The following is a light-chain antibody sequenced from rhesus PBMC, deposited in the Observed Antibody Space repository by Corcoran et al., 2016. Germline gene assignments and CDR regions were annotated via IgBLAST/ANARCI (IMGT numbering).Light chain of an antibody. Sequence: DIQMTQSPSSLSASVGDKVTITCRASHGISNAFAWYQQKPGKAPKLLIYSTSTLQTGVPSRFSGSGYGTDFTFPISSLQPEDFAVYYGQQRKSYPLTFGGGTKVEIK. CDR1: HGISNA. V-gene: IGKV1-33*01. CDR3: QQRKSYPLT. J-gene: IGKJ4*01. CDR2: STS.